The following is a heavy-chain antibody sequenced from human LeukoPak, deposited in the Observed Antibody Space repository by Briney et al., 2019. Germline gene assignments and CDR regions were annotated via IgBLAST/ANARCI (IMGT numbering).Heavy chain of an antibody. CDR1: GFTFNTYT. D-gene: IGHD3-16*01. CDR2: ISGSSGII. Sequence: PGGSLRLSCAASGFTFNTYTMNWVRQAPGKGLEWVSYISGSSGIIDYADSVRGRFTISRDNAKNSLYLQMNSLRVEDTAVYYCSKDTPFGGYWGQGTLVTVSS. V-gene: IGHV3-48*01. CDR3: SKDTPFGGY. J-gene: IGHJ4*02.